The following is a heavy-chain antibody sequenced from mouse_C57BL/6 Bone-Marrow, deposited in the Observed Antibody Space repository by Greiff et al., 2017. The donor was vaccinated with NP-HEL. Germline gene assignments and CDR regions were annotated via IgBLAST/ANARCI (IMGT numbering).Heavy chain of an antibody. D-gene: IGHD1-1*01. CDR3: AREITTVVATRYFDV. Sequence: EVQLVESGPGLVKPSQSLSLTCSVTGYSITSGYYWNWIRQFPGNKLEWMGYISYDGSNNYNPSLKNRISITRDTSKNQFFLKLNSVTTEDTATYYCAREITTVVATRYFDVWGTGTTVTVSS. CDR2: ISYDGSN. CDR1: GYSITSGYY. V-gene: IGHV3-6*01. J-gene: IGHJ1*03.